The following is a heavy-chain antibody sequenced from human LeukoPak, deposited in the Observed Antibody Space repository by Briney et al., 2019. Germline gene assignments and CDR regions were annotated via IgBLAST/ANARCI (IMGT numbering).Heavy chain of an antibody. CDR1: GFTFSTHN. J-gene: IGHJ5*02. Sequence: GGSLRLSCAASGFTFSTHNMNWVRQAPGKGLEWVSSISSSSSYIYYADSVKGRFTISRDNAKNSLYLQINSLRAEDTAVYFCARPYGSGSYYPGSWGRGTLVTVSS. V-gene: IGHV3-21*01. CDR2: ISSSSSYI. D-gene: IGHD3-10*01. CDR3: ARPYGSGSYYPGS.